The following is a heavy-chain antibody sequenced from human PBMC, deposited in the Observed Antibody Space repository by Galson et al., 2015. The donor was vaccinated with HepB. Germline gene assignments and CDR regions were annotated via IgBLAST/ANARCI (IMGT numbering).Heavy chain of an antibody. CDR3: ATSVRDWGSTFWYLSV. J-gene: IGHJ2*01. CDR2: ISDSGTST. V-gene: IGHV3-23*01. Sequence: SLRLSCAASGFSFRTYAMSWVRQAPGKGLEWVSGISDSGTSTFYADSLRGRFTISRDNSKNTLFLQMNSLRVEDTAIYYCATSVRDWGSTFWYLSVWGRGTLVTVSS. D-gene: IGHD7-27*01. CDR1: GFSFRTYA.